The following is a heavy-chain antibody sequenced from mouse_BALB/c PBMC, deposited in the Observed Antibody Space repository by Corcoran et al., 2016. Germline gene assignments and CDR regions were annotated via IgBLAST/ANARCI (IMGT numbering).Heavy chain of an antibody. D-gene: IGHD1-1*01. CDR2: INTYTGEP. Sequence: QSEVVQSGPELKKPGETVKISCKASGYTFTNYGMNWVKPAPGKGLKWMGWINTYTGEPTYADDFKGRFAFSLETSASTAYLQINNLKNEDTATYFCARNYYGSSYYFDYWGQGTTLTVSS. V-gene: IGHV9-3-1*01. J-gene: IGHJ2*01. CDR1: GYTFTNYG. CDR3: ARNYYGSSYYFDY.